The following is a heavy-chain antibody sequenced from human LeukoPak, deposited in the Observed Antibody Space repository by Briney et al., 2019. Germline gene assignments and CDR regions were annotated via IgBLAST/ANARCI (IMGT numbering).Heavy chain of an antibody. Sequence: GGSLRLSCAASGFTFSSYGMNWVRQAPGKGLEWVSYISTSSSTIYYADSVKGRFTISRDNAKNSLYLQMNSLRDEDTAVYYCARASGWYFHLEYWGQGTLATVSS. CDR1: GFTFSSYG. V-gene: IGHV3-48*02. D-gene: IGHD6-19*01. CDR3: ARASGWYFHLEY. J-gene: IGHJ4*02. CDR2: ISTSSSTI.